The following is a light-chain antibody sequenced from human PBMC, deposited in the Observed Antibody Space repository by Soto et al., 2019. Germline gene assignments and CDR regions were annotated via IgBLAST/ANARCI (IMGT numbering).Light chain of an antibody. V-gene: IGKV3-11*01. CDR3: QQRSNWPIT. Sequence: EIVLTQSPGTLSLSPGDGATLSCRASQSVSSYLAWYQQKPGQAPRLLIYDAFTRATGIPARFSGSGSGTDFTLTISSLEPEDFAVYYCQQRSNWPITFGQGTRLEIK. CDR1: QSVSSY. CDR2: DAF. J-gene: IGKJ5*01.